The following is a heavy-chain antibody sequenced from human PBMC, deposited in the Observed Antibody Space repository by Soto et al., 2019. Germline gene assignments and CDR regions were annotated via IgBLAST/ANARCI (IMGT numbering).Heavy chain of an antibody. CDR3: AKYRLLTMIGYGMDV. V-gene: IGHV3-23*01. Sequence: GGSLRLSCAVSGFTFSSYAMSWVRQAPGKGLEWVSAISGSGGSTYYADSVKGRFTISRDNSKNTLYLQMNSLRAEDTAVYYCAKYRLLTMIGYGMDVWGQGTTVTVSS. CDR2: ISGSGGST. J-gene: IGHJ6*02. D-gene: IGHD3-10*02. CDR1: GFTFSSYA.